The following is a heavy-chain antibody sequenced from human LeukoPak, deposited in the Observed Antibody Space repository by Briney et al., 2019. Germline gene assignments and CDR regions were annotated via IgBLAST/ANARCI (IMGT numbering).Heavy chain of an antibody. CDR2: IYYSGST. Sequence: SETLSLTCTVSGGSISSYYWSWIRQPPGKGLEWIGYIYYSGSTNYNPSLKSRVTISVDTSKNQFSLKLSSVTAADTAVYHCARDDSSGYIPYGMDVWGQGTTVTVSS. D-gene: IGHD6-19*01. V-gene: IGHV4-59*01. J-gene: IGHJ6*02. CDR3: ARDDSSGYIPYGMDV. CDR1: GGSISSYY.